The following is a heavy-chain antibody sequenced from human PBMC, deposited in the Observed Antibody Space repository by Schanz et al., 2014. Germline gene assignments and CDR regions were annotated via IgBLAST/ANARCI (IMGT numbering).Heavy chain of an antibody. D-gene: IGHD6-19*01. Sequence: EVQLVESGGGVVRPGGSLRLSCAASGFGFDDYAMSWVRQAPGKGLEWVSGIGGSGDSTHYADSVKGRFIISRDNSKNTLYLQMNSLRAEDTAVYYCAKDLISGWSGFDYWGQGSLVTVSS. CDR2: IGGSGDST. CDR3: AKDLISGWSGFDY. V-gene: IGHV3-23*04. CDR1: GFGFDDYA. J-gene: IGHJ4*02.